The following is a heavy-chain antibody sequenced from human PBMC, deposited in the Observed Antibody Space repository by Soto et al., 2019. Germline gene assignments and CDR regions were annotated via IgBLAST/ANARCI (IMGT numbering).Heavy chain of an antibody. V-gene: IGHV3-33*01. CDR1: GFTFSTYG. Sequence: HPGGSLRLSCAASGFTFSTYGIHWVRQAPGKGLEWVAVRWYDGSNNYYAESVKGRFTISRDNAKNTLYMQMNSLRAEDTAVYYCARGIRDYYGMDVWGQGTTVTVSS. CDR2: RWYDGSNN. CDR3: ARGIRDYYGMDV. D-gene: IGHD5-18*01. J-gene: IGHJ6*02.